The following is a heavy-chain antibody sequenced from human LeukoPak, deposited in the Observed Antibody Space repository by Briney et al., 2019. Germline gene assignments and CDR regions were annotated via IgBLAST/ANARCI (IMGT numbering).Heavy chain of an antibody. Sequence: PAGSLRLSCAASGFTFSSYAMSWVRQAPGKGLEWGSAISGSGGSTYYADSVKGRFTISRDNSKNTLYLQMNSLRAEDTAVYYCAKDVRDGYNYAEYFQHWGQGTLVTVSS. V-gene: IGHV3-23*01. CDR1: GFTFSSYA. CDR2: ISGSGGST. J-gene: IGHJ1*01. D-gene: IGHD5-24*01. CDR3: AKDVRDGYNYAEYFQH.